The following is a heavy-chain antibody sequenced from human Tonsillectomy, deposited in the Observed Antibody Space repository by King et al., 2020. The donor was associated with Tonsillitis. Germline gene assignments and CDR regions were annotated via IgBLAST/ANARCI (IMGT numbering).Heavy chain of an antibody. CDR3: AKGVTSSGYYYFDY. CDR2: ISHDGSNQ. V-gene: IGHV3-30*18. J-gene: IGHJ4*02. CDR1: GVTFRNDG. D-gene: IGHD3-22*01. Sequence: VQLLESGGGVVQPGRSLRLSCAASGVTFRNDGMHWVRQAPGKGLEWVACISHDGSNQYYADSVKGRFSISRDNSKNTRYLQMNSLRAEDTAVYYCAKGVTSSGYYYFDYWGQGTPVTVSS.